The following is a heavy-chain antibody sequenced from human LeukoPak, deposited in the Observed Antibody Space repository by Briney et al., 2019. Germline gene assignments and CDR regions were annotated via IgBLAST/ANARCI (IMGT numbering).Heavy chain of an antibody. CDR3: TRGNSGHDY. Sequence: HGGSVRLSCEASGCTFSGYWMYWVRQAPGKGLVWISRIVRDGSSTTYADSVKGRFTISRDNAKSTLYLQMNSLRAEDTAVYYCTRGNSGHDYWGQGTLVTVSS. V-gene: IGHV3-74*01. J-gene: IGHJ4*02. CDR2: IVRDGSST. D-gene: IGHD4-23*01. CDR1: GCTFSGYW.